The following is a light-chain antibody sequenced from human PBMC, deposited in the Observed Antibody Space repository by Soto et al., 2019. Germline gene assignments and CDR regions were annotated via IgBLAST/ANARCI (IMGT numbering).Light chain of an antibody. J-gene: IGKJ1*01. CDR3: QQYNSYWT. Sequence: DIKMTQSPSTLSAKVGDRVTITCRASQSISSWLAWYQQKPGKAPKLLIYKASSLESGVPSRFSGSGSGTEFTLTISSLQPDDFATYYCQQYNSYWTFGQGTNV. V-gene: IGKV1-5*03. CDR2: KAS. CDR1: QSISSW.